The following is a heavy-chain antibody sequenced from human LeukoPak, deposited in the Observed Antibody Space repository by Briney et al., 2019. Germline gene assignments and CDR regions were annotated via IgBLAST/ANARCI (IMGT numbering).Heavy chain of an antibody. Sequence: ASVKVSCKASGYTFTSYGINWVRQAPGQGLEWMGWISAYNGDTNYAQKLQGRVTMTTDTSTNTVYMELRSLRSDDTAVYYCARDRQLKIESGSFTPLGYWGQGTLVTVSS. CDR3: ARDRQLKIESGSFTPLGY. V-gene: IGHV1-18*01. J-gene: IGHJ4*02. CDR2: ISAYNGDT. CDR1: GYTFTSYG. D-gene: IGHD1-26*01.